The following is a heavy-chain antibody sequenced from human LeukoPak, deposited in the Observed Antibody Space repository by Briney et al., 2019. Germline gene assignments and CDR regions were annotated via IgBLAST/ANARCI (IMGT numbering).Heavy chain of an antibody. J-gene: IGHJ4*02. CDR3: ARELHVERDDY. V-gene: IGHV1-18*01. CDR2: ISANDGKT. D-gene: IGHD1-1*01. CDR1: GFVFTSYG. Sequence: ASVKVSCKASGFVFTSYGFTWVRQAPGQGLEWMGWISANDGKTHYSEKHQGRVTMSTDTVTSTAYMELRSLRSDDTAVYYCARELHVERDDYWGQGTLVIVSS.